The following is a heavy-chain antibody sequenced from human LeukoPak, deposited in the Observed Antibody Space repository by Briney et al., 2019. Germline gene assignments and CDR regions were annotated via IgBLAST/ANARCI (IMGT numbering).Heavy chain of an antibody. CDR2: MNPNSGNT. V-gene: IGHV1-8*03. CDR1: GYTFTSYD. D-gene: IGHD3-3*01. J-gene: IGHJ5*02. CDR3: ARGPTYDFWSGYRRDWFDP. Sequence: GASVKVSCKASGYTFTSYDINWVRQATGQGLEWMGWMNPNSGNTGYAQKFQGRVTITRNTSISTAYMELSSLRSEDTAVYYCARGPTYDFWSGYRRDWFDPWGQGTLVTVSS.